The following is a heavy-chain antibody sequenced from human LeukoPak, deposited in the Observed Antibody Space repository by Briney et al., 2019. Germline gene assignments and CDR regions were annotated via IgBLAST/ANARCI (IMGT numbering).Heavy chain of an antibody. CDR3: ARDLLPAQYYYGSGSGMDV. CDR1: GFTFSSYW. V-gene: IGHV3-7*03. D-gene: IGHD3-10*01. CDR2: IKQDGSEK. Sequence: HPGGSLRLSCAASGFTFSSYWMSWVRKAPGKGLEWVANIKQDGSEKYYVDSVKSRFTISRENAKNSVYSQMNSLRAEDWAWYYCARDLLPAQYYYGSGSGMDVWGKGTTVTVSS. J-gene: IGHJ6*04.